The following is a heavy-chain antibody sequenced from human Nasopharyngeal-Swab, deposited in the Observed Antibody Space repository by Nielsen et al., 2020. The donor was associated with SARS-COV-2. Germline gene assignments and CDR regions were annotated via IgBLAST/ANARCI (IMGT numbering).Heavy chain of an antibody. D-gene: IGHD1-20*01. CDR3: ARVRRYNWKPDAFDI. CDR2: IYHSGST. V-gene: IGHV4-38-2*02. CDR1: GYSISSGYY. Sequence: SETLSLTCTVSGYSISSGYYWGWIRQPPGKGLEWIGSIYHSGSTYYNPSLKSRVTIPVDTSKNQFSLKLSSVTAADTAVYYCARVRRYNWKPDAFDIWGQGTMVTVSS. J-gene: IGHJ3*02.